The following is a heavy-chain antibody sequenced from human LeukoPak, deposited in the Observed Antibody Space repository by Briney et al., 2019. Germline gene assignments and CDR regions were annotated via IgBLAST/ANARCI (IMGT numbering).Heavy chain of an antibody. Sequence: PGGSLRLSCAASGFTFSSYGMHWVRQAPGKGLEWVAVISYDGSNKYYADSVKGRFTISRDNSKNTLYLQMNSLRAEDTAVYYCAKDREQQLVTGDAFDIWGQGTMVTVSS. CDR3: AKDREQQLVTGDAFDI. D-gene: IGHD6-13*01. CDR1: GFTFSSYG. J-gene: IGHJ3*02. CDR2: ISYDGSNK. V-gene: IGHV3-30*18.